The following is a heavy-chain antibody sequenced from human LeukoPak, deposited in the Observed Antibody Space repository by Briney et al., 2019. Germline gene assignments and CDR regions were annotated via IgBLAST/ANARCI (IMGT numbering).Heavy chain of an antibody. CDR3: ANNYDFWSAYYPLEY. CDR1: GFTFSDFW. CDR2: ISGSGRNT. V-gene: IGHV3-23*01. Sequence: PGGSLRLSCAGSGFTFSDFWMTWVRQTPGEGLEWVSGISGSGRNTFYAESVKGRFTISRDNSKNTLYLQMNSLRVEDTAVYHCANNYDFWSAYYPLEYWGQGTLVTVSS. J-gene: IGHJ4*02. D-gene: IGHD3-3*01.